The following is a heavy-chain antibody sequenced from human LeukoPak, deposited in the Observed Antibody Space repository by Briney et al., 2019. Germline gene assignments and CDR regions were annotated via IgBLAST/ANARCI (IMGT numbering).Heavy chain of an antibody. Sequence: PGGSLRLSCAASGFTFSSYSMNWVRQAPGKGLEWVSSISSSSSYIYYADSVKGRFTISRDNAKNSLYLQMNSLRAEDTAVYYCARDWYSYGYFDYWGQGTLVTVSS. CDR2: ISSSSSYI. V-gene: IGHV3-21*01. D-gene: IGHD5-18*01. J-gene: IGHJ4*02. CDR1: GFTFSSYS. CDR3: ARDWYSYGYFDY.